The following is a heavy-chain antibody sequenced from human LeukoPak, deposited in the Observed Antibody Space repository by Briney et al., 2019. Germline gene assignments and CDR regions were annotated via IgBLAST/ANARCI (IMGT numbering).Heavy chain of an antibody. V-gene: IGHV4-4*07. CDR2: IYTSGST. CDR1: GGSISSYY. J-gene: IGHJ4*02. Sequence: SETLSLTCSVSGGSISSYYGRCIRQPAGKGREWIGRIYTSGSTNYNPSLKSRVTMSVDTSKTQFSLKLSSVTAADTAVYYCARGPRRIAAAPNFDYWGQGTLVTVSS. D-gene: IGHD6-13*01. CDR3: ARGPRRIAAAPNFDY.